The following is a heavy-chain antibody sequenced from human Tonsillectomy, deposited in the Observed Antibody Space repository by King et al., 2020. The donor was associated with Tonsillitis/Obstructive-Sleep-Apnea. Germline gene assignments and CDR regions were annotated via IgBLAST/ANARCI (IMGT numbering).Heavy chain of an antibody. CDR1: GGSFSDYY. CDR2: INHSGST. D-gene: IGHD2-15*01. V-gene: IGHV4-34*01. CDR3: ARQHIVVVVAADAFDI. Sequence: VQLQQWGAGLLKPSETLSLTCAVYGGSFSDYYWSWIRQPPGKGLEWIGEINHSGSTNYNPSLKCRVTIPVETSKNQFSLKLSSLTAADTAVYYCARQHIVVVVAADAFDIWGQGTMVTVSS. J-gene: IGHJ3*02.